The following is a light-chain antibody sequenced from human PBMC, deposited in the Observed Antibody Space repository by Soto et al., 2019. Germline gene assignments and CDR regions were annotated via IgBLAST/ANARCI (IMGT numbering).Light chain of an antibody. J-gene: IGKJ1*01. V-gene: IGKV1-39*01. Sequence: DIQMTQSPSSLSASAGDRVTITCRASQSVSSYLNWYQQKPGKAPKVLIYAASSLQSGVPSRFSGSGSGTDFTLTISSLQPEDFATYYCQQSYSTPRTFGQGTKLDIK. CDR2: AAS. CDR3: QQSYSTPRT. CDR1: QSVSSY.